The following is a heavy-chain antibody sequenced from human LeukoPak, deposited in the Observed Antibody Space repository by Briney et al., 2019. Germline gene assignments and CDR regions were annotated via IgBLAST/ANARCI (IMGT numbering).Heavy chain of an antibody. D-gene: IGHD6-13*01. CDR3: ARVGSSSWYGDY. V-gene: IGHV3-33*01. CDR2: IWYDGSNK. Sequence: GGSLRLSYAASGFTFSSYGMHWVRQVPGKGLEWVAVIWYDGSNKYYADSVKGRFTISRDNSKNTLYLQMNSLRAEDTAVYYCARVGSSSWYGDYWGQGTLVTVSS. CDR1: GFTFSSYG. J-gene: IGHJ4*02.